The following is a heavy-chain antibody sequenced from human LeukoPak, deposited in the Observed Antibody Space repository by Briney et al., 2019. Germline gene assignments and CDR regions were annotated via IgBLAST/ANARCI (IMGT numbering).Heavy chain of an antibody. V-gene: IGHV1-69*08. Sequence: EASVKVSCKASGGTFTTYTFSWVRQAPGQGLEWMGRIIPILGTTNYAQKFKGRVTITADKSTSTAYMELSSLRSEDTAVYYCARAVPLGPYYYYYYYMDVWGKGTTVTVSS. CDR3: ARAVPLGPYYYYYYYMDV. CDR2: IIPILGTT. D-gene: IGHD3-16*01. CDR1: GGTFTTYT. J-gene: IGHJ6*03.